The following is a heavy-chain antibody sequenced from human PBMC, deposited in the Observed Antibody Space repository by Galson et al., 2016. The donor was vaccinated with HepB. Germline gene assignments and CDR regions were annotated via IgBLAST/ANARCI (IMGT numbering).Heavy chain of an antibody. CDR1: GFTFGRYG. CDR2: MSYDGGHE. CDR3: ARGHKGHADGLDY. Sequence: SLRLSCAASGFTFGRYGMHWVRQAPGKGLEWVAVMSYDGGHEYYADSVRGRLTVSRDNSKNMLYLQMSSLRAEDTAVYYCARGHKGHADGLDYWGQGTLVTVSS. J-gene: IGHJ4*02. V-gene: IGHV3-30*03.